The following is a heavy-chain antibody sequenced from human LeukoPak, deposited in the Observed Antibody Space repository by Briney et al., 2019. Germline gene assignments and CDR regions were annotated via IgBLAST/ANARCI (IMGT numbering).Heavy chain of an antibody. J-gene: IGHJ3*02. CDR2: INPNSGGT. V-gene: IGHV1-2*02. CDR1: GYTFTGYY. Sequence: SVTVSCKASGYTFTGYYMLWLRQAPAQGLEWMGWINPNSGGTNYAQKFQGRVTMTRDTSISTAYMELSRLRSDDTAVYYCARSVFPSSSVDIWGQGTMVTVSS. D-gene: IGHD6-13*01. CDR3: ARSVFPSSSVDI.